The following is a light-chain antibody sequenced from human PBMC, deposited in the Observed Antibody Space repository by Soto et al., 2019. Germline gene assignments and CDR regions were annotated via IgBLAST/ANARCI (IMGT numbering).Light chain of an antibody. CDR2: DAS. CDR1: QAIAHS. CDR3: HRYNGTPGT. Sequence: DVQMTQSPSSLSASVGDSVTITCRASQAIAHSLAWNQKKPGKVPKLLICDASTLQSGDPSQLIGSGARKDFTLTISNQQPEDVASDYCHRYNGTPGTGDQGTDV. J-gene: IGKJ1*01. V-gene: IGKV1-27*01.